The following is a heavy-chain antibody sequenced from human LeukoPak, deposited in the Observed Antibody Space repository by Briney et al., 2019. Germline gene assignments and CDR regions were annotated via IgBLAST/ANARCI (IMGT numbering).Heavy chain of an antibody. Sequence: PGGSLRLSCAASGFTFSNYAMSWVRQAPGKGLEWVSGISGSGGSAYYADSVKGRFTISRDNSKNTLYLQMNTLRAEDTAVYYCARGRGYGAYDWNDYWGQGTLVTVSS. CDR1: GFTFSNYA. V-gene: IGHV3-23*01. CDR2: ISGSGGSA. D-gene: IGHD5-12*01. J-gene: IGHJ4*02. CDR3: ARGRGYGAYDWNDY.